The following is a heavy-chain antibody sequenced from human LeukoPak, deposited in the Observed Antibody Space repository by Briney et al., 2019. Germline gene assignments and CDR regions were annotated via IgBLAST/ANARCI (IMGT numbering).Heavy chain of an antibody. CDR3: ARDVAVAGQLYYYYGMDV. CDR2: IYYSGST. CDR1: GGSISSYY. Sequence: SETLSLTCTVSGGSISSYYWSWIRQPPGKGLEWIGYIYYSGSTNYNPSLKSRVTISVDTSKNQFSLKLSSMTAADTAVYYCARDVAVAGQLYYYYGMDVWGQGTTVTVSS. D-gene: IGHD6-19*01. J-gene: IGHJ6*02. V-gene: IGHV4-59*01.